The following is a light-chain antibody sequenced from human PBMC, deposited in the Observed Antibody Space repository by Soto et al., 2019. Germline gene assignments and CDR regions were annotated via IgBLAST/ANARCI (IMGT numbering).Light chain of an antibody. J-gene: IGLJ3*02. CDR1: SSDVGGYNY. V-gene: IGLV2-14*01. CDR3: SSYTSSSTWV. CDR2: EVS. Sequence: QSALTQPASVSGSPGQSITISCTGTSSDVGGYNYVSWYQQHPGKAPQLMIYEVSNRPSGVSNRFSGSKSGNTASVTISGLQAEDEADYYCSSYTSSSTWVFGGGTKLTVL.